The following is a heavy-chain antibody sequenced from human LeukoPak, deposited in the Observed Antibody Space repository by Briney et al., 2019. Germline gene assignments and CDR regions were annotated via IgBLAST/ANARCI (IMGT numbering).Heavy chain of an antibody. J-gene: IGHJ4*02. CDR2: FYYSGST. CDR3: AGGIYYYDSSAYFYFDY. CDR1: GGSISSYY. D-gene: IGHD3-22*01. Sequence: PSETLSLTCTVSGGSISSYYWSWIRQPPWKGLEWLGYFYYSGSTTNPSLKSRVTISVDTSKNHFSLKLSSVTAADTAVYYCAGGIYYYDSSAYFYFDYWGQGTLVTVSS. V-gene: IGHV4-59*01.